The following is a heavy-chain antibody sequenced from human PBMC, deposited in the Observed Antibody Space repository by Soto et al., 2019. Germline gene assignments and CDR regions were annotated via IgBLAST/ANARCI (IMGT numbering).Heavy chain of an antibody. CDR1: GFTFSSYD. Sequence: GGSLRLSCAASGFTFSSYDMTWVRQAPGKGLEWVSAISGSGGSTNYGDSVKGRFIISRDNSKNTLFMQMNSLRVEDTAVYYCAIRGLSKSEVRGYFDYWGRGTLVTSP. CDR2: ISGSGGST. CDR3: AIRGLSKSEVRGYFDY. V-gene: IGHV3-23*01. D-gene: IGHD3-10*01. J-gene: IGHJ4*02.